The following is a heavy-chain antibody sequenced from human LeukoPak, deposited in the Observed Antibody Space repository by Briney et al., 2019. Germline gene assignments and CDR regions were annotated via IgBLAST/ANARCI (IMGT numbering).Heavy chain of an antibody. CDR1: GGTFSSYA. D-gene: IGHD3-16*01. CDR3: ARVPRSVALGGY. V-gene: IGHV1-69*13. J-gene: IGHJ4*02. CDR2: IIPIFGTA. Sequence: ASVKVSCKASGGTFSSYAISWVRQAPGQGLEWMGGIIPIFGTANYAQKFQGRVTITADESTSTAYMELSSLRSEDTAVYYCARVPRSVALGGYWGQGTLVTVSS.